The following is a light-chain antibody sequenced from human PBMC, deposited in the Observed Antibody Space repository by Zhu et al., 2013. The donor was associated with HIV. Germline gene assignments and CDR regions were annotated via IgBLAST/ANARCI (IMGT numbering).Light chain of an antibody. CDR2: GTS. CDR3: QQYGSSPYT. V-gene: IGKV3-20*01. CDR1: QSVGNNF. J-gene: IGKJ2*01. Sequence: DIVLTQSPGTLSLSPGERATLSCRASQSVGNNFLAWYQHKPGQAPRLLIYGTSTRATGIPDRFSGSGSGTDFTLSISRLDPEDSAVYYCQQYGSSPYTFGQGTRLEI.